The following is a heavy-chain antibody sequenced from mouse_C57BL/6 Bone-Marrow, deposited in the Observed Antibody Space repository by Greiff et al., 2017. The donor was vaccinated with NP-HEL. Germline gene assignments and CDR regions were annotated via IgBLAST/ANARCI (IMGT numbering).Heavy chain of an antibody. CDR1: GFTFSDYG. V-gene: IGHV5-17*01. CDR2: ISSGSSTI. D-gene: IGHD1-1*01. CDR3: AIPYYYGSSLDY. Sequence: EVKLVEPGGGLVKPGGSLKLSCAASGFTFSDYGMHWVSQAPEKGLEWVAYISSGSSTIYYADTVKGRFTISRDNAKNTRFLQMTCLRSEDTAMYYCAIPYYYGSSLDYGGQVTTLTVSS. J-gene: IGHJ2*01.